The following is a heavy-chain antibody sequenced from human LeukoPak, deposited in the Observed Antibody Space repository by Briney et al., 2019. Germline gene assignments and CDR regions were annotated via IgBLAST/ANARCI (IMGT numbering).Heavy chain of an antibody. D-gene: IGHD3-10*01. CDR1: GFTFSSYG. J-gene: IGHJ4*02. V-gene: IGHV3-23*01. Sequence: GGSLRLSCAASGFTFSSYGMSWVRQAPGKGLEWVSAISGSGGSTYYADSVKGRFTISRDNSKNTLYLQMNSLRAEDTAVYYCAKTPSMVRDPLDYWGQGTLVTVSS. CDR2: ISGSGGST. CDR3: AKTPSMVRDPLDY.